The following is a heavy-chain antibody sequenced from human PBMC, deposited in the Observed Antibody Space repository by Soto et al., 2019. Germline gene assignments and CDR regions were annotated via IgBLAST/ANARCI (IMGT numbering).Heavy chain of an antibody. V-gene: IGHV2-5*02. CDR2: IYWDDDK. D-gene: IGHD2-21*02. J-gene: IGHJ6*02. Sequence: QITLKESGPPLVKPTQTLTLTCTFFGFSLSTSGVGVGWIRQPPGKALEWLALIYWDDDKRYSPSLRSRLTISKDTSKNQVVLTMTNMDPVDTATYYCIQSRCGGDCLQAYASHYYYGMDVWGQGTTVTVSS. CDR3: IQSRCGGDCLQAYASHYYYGMDV. CDR1: GFSLSTSGVG.